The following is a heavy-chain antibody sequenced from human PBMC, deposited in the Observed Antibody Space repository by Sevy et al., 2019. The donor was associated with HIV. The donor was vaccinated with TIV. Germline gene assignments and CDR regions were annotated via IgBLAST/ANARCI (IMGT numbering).Heavy chain of an antibody. CDR2: IRYDGSNK. CDR3: AKTEVVPAAMPPYYYYGMDV. CDR1: GFTFSSYG. V-gene: IGHV3-30*02. D-gene: IGHD2-2*01. J-gene: IGHJ6*02. Sequence: GGSLRLSCAASGFTFSSYGMHWVRQAPGKGLEWVAFIRYDGSNKYYADSVKGRFTISRDNSKNTLYLQMNSLRAEDTAVYYCAKTEVVPAAMPPYYYYGMDVWGQGTTVTVSS.